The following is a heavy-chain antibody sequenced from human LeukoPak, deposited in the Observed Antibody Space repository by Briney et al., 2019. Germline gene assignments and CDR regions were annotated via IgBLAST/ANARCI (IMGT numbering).Heavy chain of an antibody. D-gene: IGHD6-19*01. Sequence: PSETLSLTCTVSGGSISRSSYYWGWIRQPPGKGLEWVSSVDYSGGDTHYADSVMGRFTISRDNSKNTLYLQLSSLSADDTAVYYCARNSGWYGVSWGQGTLVTVSS. CDR3: ARNSGWYGVS. J-gene: IGHJ4*02. V-gene: IGHV3-53*01. CDR1: GGSISRSSYY. CDR2: DYSGGDT.